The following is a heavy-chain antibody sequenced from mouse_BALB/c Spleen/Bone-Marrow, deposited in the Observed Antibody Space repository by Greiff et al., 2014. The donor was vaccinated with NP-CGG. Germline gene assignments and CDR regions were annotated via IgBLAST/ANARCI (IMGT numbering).Heavy chain of an antibody. CDR2: IYPGNVNT. J-gene: IGHJ4*01. V-gene: IGHV1S56*01. Sequence: VHLVESGPELVKPGASVRISCKASGYTFTSYYIHWVEQRPGQGLEWIGWIYPGNVNTKYNEKFKGKATLTADKSSSTAYMQLSSLTSEDSAVYFCARDTMDYWGQGTSVTVSS. CDR1: GYTFTSYY. CDR3: ARDTMDY.